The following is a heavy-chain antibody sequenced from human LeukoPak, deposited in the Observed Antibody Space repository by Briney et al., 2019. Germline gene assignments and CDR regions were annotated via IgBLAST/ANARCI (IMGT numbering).Heavy chain of an antibody. CDR3: TRDEYGGNPNFFAH. CDR1: GFTFGDYA. CDR2: IRNKAFGGTA. D-gene: IGHD4/OR15-4a*01. Sequence: GGSLRLSCIGSGFTFGDYAMSWFRQAPEKGLEGVGFIRNKAFGGTAEYAASVKRRFTISRDDSRSIAYLQMDNLRVDDTGVYYCTRDEYGGNPNFFAHWGQGTLVTVST. J-gene: IGHJ4*02. V-gene: IGHV3-49*03.